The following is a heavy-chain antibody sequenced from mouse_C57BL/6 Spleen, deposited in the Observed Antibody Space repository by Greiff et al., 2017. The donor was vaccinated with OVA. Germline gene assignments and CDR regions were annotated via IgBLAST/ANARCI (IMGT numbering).Heavy chain of an antibody. V-gene: IGHV5-9*01. J-gene: IGHJ3*01. D-gene: IGHD2-2*01. Sequence: EVKLQESGGGLVKPGGSLKLSCAASGFTFSSYTMSWVRQTPEKRLEWVATISGGGGNTYYPDSVKGRFTISRDNAKNTLYLQMSSLRSEDTALYYCARQSAVTSGFAYWGQGTLVTVSA. CDR1: GFTFSSYT. CDR3: ARQSAVTSGFAY. CDR2: ISGGGGNT.